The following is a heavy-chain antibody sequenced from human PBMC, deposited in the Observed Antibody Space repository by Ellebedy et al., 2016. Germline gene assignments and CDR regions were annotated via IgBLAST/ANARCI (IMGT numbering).Heavy chain of an antibody. CDR2: IKFDGSEK. CDR1: GFTFGHYF. J-gene: IGHJ5*02. V-gene: IGHV3-7*03. CDR3: TRDEA. Sequence: LSLTCAASGFTFGHYFMSWVRQAPGKGLEWVANIKFDGSEKYYVDSVRGRFTISRDNAKSSLYLQMNSLRAEDTAVYYCTRDEAWGQGTLVTVSS.